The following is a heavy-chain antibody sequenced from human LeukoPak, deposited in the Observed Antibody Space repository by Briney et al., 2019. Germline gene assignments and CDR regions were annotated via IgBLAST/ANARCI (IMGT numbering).Heavy chain of an antibody. D-gene: IGHD1-26*01. CDR1: GGSIGGHY. CDR3: AREESGSYYVTGWYFDL. Sequence: SETLSLTSNVSGGSIGGHYWSWIRQTAGKGVEWIGRIYTSGNTHYNPSLRSRVAMSVDTSKNQFSLKLNSVTAADTAMYYCAREESGSYYVTGWYFDLWGRGTLVTVSS. CDR2: IYTSGNT. J-gene: IGHJ2*01. V-gene: IGHV4-4*07.